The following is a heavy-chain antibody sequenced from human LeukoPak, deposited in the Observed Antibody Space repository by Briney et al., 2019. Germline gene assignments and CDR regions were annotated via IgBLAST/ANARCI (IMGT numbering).Heavy chain of an antibody. D-gene: IGHD3-10*01. J-gene: IGHJ4*02. CDR2: NSGSGGST. CDR3: ARLYGSAMEGFDY. V-gene: IGHV3-23*01. CDR1: GFTFSSYA. Sequence: GGSLRLSCAASGFTFSSYAMSWVRQAPGKGLEWVSANSGSGGSTYYADSVKGRFTISRDNSKNTLYLQMNSLRAEDTAVYYCARLYGSAMEGFDYWGQGTLVTVSS.